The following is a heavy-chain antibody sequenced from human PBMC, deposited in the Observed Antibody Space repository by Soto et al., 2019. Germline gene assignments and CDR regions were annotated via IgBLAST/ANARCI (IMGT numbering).Heavy chain of an antibody. V-gene: IGHV4-39*02. CDR1: GGSISSSSNY. J-gene: IGHJ4*02. CDR2: IHNSGRT. D-gene: IGHD1-26*01. Sequence: PSESLSLTCTVSGGSISSSSNYWGWIRQPPGKGLEWIGNIHNSGRTHYNPTLKNRVTISVDTSKGHFSLNLTAVTAAETAVYYCTRDSGPDEKPIDFWGQGMLVTVSS. CDR3: TRDSGPDEKPIDF.